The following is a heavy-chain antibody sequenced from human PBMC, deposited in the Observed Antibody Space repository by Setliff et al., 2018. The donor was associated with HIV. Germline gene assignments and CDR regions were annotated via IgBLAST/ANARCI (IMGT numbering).Heavy chain of an antibody. J-gene: IGHJ3*02. CDR1: GGSISRTNW. V-gene: IGHV4-4*02. CDR2: IYHSGNT. D-gene: IGHD1-26*01. CDR3: ARRGGSYPHDAFDI. Sequence: LSLTCAVSGGSISRTNWWSWVRQSPGKGLEWIGEIYHSGNTNYNPSLKSRVTISVEKPKNQFSLKLSSVTAADTAVYYCARRGGSYPHDAFDIWGQGTMVTVSS.